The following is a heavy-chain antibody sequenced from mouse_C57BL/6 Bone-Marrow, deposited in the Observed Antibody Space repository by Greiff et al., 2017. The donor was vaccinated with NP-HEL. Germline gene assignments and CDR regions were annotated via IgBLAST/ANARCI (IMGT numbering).Heavy chain of an antibody. J-gene: IGHJ2*01. CDR1: GFSLTSYG. CDR3: ARNSGVFCYFDY. V-gene: IGHV2-2*01. Sequence: QVQLKESGPGLVQPSQSLSITCTVSGFSLTSYGVHWVRQSPGKGLEWLGVIWSGGSTDYNAAFISRLSISKDNSKSQVCFKMNSLQADDTAIYYCARNSGVFCYFDYWGQGTTLTVSS. D-gene: IGHD3-1*01. CDR2: IWSGGST.